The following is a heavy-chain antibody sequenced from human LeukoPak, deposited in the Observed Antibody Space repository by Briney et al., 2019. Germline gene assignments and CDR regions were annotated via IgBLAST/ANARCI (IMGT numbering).Heavy chain of an antibody. CDR3: ARGKGNGAYLIDD. J-gene: IGHJ4*02. D-gene: IGHD2-8*01. V-gene: IGHV3-30-3*01. CDR1: GFDFSDYS. CDR2: MSYDGSNE. Sequence: GTSLRLSCAGSGFDFSDYSMHWVRQAPGKGLEWVAFMSYDGSNEFHADSVKGRFTIYRDNSKKKLYLQMNSLLSEDTAGYCCARGKGNGAYLIDDGGQGTRVSVSS.